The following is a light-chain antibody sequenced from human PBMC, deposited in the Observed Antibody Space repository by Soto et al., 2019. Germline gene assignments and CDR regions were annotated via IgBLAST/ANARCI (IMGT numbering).Light chain of an antibody. CDR1: SSDVGGYNY. Sequence: QSVLTQPASVSGSPGQSITISCTGTSSDVGGYNYVSWYQQHPGKAPKLMIYEVSNRPSGVSNRFSGSKSGNTASLTIPGLQAEGEADYYCSSYTSSSTYVFGTGTKLTVL. CDR3: SSYTSSSTYV. V-gene: IGLV2-14*01. CDR2: EVS. J-gene: IGLJ1*01.